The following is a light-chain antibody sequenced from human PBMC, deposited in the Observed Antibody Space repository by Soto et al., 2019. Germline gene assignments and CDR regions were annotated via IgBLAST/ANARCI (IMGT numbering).Light chain of an antibody. J-gene: IGKJ1*01. CDR1: QSISTY. V-gene: IGKV1-39*01. Sequence: DIQMTQSPSSLSASVGDRVSITCRASQSISTYLNWYQQKPGMAPKVLIYAASRLQSGVPSRFSGSGSGTDFTLTISSLQPEDFATYYCHQTYANPRTFGHGTKVEIK. CDR2: AAS. CDR3: HQTYANPRT.